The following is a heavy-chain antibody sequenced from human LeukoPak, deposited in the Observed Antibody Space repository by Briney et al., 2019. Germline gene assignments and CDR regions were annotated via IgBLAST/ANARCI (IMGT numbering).Heavy chain of an antibody. CDR1: GYTFITYD. V-gene: IGHV1-46*01. CDR3: ARDQEGFDC. Sequence: ASVKVSCKASGYTFITYDINWVRQATGQGLEWMGMIYPRDGSTSYAQKFQGRVTVTRDTSTSTVHMELSGLRSEDTAVYYCARDQEGFDCWGQGTLVTVSS. J-gene: IGHJ4*02. CDR2: IYPRDGST.